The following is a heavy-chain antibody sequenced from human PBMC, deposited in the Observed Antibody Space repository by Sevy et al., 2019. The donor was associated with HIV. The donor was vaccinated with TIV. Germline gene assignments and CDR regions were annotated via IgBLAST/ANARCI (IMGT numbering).Heavy chain of an antibody. V-gene: IGHV3-30-3*01. CDR2: ISYDGGNK. D-gene: IGHD3-10*01. Sequence: GGSLRLSCAASGFTFNTYAMHWVRQAPGKGLDWLTFISYDGGNKYYADSGKGRFTNSRDNSKSMVYLQMNSLRAEDTALYYCASAPQGGSDVITPPDYWGQGTLVTVSS. CDR3: ASAPQGGSDVITPPDY. CDR1: GFTFNTYA. J-gene: IGHJ4*02.